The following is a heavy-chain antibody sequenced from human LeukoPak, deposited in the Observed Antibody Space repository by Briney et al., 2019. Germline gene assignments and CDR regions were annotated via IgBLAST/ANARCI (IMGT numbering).Heavy chain of an antibody. V-gene: IGHV1-18*04. Sequence: ASVKVSCKASGYTFTSYGFSWVRQAPGQGLEWMGRISGYNGDTNYAQKFQGRVTMTTDTSTNTAYMELRSLRSDDTAVYYCARATRYCSSTSCWAQIYYFDYWGQGTLVTVSS. D-gene: IGHD2-2*01. J-gene: IGHJ4*02. CDR1: GYTFTSYG. CDR2: ISGYNGDT. CDR3: ARATRYCSSTSCWAQIYYFDY.